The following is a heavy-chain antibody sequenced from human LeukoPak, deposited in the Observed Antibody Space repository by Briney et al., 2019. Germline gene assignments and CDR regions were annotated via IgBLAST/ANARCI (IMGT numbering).Heavy chain of an antibody. V-gene: IGHV3-33*01. Sequence: GGSLRLSCAASGFTFSSYGMHWVRQAPGKGLEWVAVIWYDGSNKYYADSVKGRFTISRDNAKNSLYLQMNRLRAEDTAVYYCARDQYGDYPLDYWGQGTLVTVSS. CDR3: ARDQYGDYPLDY. CDR2: IWYDGSNK. CDR1: GFTFSSYG. D-gene: IGHD4-17*01. J-gene: IGHJ4*02.